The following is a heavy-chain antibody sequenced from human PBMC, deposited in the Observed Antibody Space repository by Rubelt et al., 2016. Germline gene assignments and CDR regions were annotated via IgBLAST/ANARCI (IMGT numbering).Heavy chain of an antibody. V-gene: IGHV4-39*07. CDR3: ARVLAAAGARGVYYYYYMDV. J-gene: IGHJ6*03. CDR2: IYYSGST. D-gene: IGHD6-13*01. Sequence: GLECIGNIYYSGSTYYNPSLKSRVTISADTSKNQFSLKLSSVTAADTAVYYCARVLAAAGARGVYYYYYMDVWGKGTTVTVSS.